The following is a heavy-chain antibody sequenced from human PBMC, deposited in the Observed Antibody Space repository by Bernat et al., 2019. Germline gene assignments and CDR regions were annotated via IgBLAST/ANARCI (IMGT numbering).Heavy chain of an antibody. Sequence: VQLVESGGGLVKPGGSLRLSCAASGFTFSSYGMHWVRQAPGKGLEWVAVISYDGSNKYYADSVKGRFTISRDNSKNTLYLQMNSLRAEDTAVYYCAKSRFYGSGDYYFDYWGQGTLVTVSS. CDR2: ISYDGSNK. D-gene: IGHD3-10*01. J-gene: IGHJ4*02. CDR3: AKSRFYGSGDYYFDY. CDR1: GFTFSSYG. V-gene: IGHV3-30*18.